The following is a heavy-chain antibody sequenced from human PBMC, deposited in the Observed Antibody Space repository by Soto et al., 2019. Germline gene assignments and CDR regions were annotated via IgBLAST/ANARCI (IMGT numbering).Heavy chain of an antibody. V-gene: IGHV1-46*01. CDR3: ARGEWELWAFDY. CDR2: ITSRGGST. D-gene: IGHD1-26*01. Sequence: QVQLVQSGAEVKKPGASVKVSCKASGYTFIDNYMQWVRQAPGQGLEWMGVITSRGGSTTYAPKFQGRVTLTSDTSTSTVYRELGSLTSDDTAVYYCARGEWELWAFDYWGQGTLVTVSS. J-gene: IGHJ4*02. CDR1: GYTFIDNY.